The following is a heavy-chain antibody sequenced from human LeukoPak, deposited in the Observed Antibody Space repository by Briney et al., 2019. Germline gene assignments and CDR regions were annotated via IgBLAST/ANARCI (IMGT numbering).Heavy chain of an antibody. Sequence: PSETLSLTCTVSGGSISSYYWSWIRQPPGKGLEWIGYIYYSGSTNYNPSLKSRVTISVDTSKNQFSLKLSSVTAADTAVYYCARSYSSGLEFDYWGQGTLATVSS. CDR1: GGSISSYY. CDR3: ARSYSSGLEFDY. D-gene: IGHD6-19*01. J-gene: IGHJ4*02. V-gene: IGHV4-59*01. CDR2: IYYSGST.